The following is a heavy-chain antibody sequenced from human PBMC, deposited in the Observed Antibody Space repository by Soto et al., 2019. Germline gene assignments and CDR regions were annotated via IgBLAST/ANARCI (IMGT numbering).Heavy chain of an antibody. CDR3: ATYYFGSGSYYRFDN. CDR1: GYAFSFG. Sequence: ASVKVSCKASGYAFSFGFSWFRHAPLQVLECMGWISASDGSTNSAQKFRGRISLTTDTSTNTAYLDLLSLTSDDTAVYFCATYYFGSGSYYRFDNWGQGTLVTVSS. CDR2: ISASDGST. J-gene: IGHJ4*02. D-gene: IGHD3-10*01. V-gene: IGHV1-18*01.